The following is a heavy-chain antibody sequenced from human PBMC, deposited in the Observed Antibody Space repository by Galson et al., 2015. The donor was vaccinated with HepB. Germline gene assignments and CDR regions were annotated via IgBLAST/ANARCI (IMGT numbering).Heavy chain of an antibody. J-gene: IGHJ4*02. Sequence: TLSLTCTVSGGSLGSGGYYWSWIRRHPGKGLEWIGYTHYSGSTYYNPSLRGPLPITAGMSKNQFSLKLSSVTAADTAIYYCARGSEDNYGSFDYWGQGTLVTVSS. V-gene: IGHV4-31*01. CDR1: GGSLGSGGYY. CDR2: THYSGST. D-gene: IGHD3-10*01. CDR3: ARGSEDNYGSFDY.